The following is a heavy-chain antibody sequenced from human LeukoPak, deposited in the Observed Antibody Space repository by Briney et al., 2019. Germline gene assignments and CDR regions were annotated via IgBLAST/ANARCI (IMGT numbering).Heavy chain of an antibody. J-gene: IGHJ4*02. CDR2: ISYDGSNK. V-gene: IGHV3-30-3*01. CDR1: GFTFSSYA. CDR3: ARSVSGVWLFDY. Sequence: GGSLRLSCAASGFTFSSYAMHWVRQAPGKGLEWVAVISYDGSNKYYADSVKGRFTISRDNSKNRLYLQMSDLRAEDTAVYFCARSVSGVWLFDYWGRGTLVTVSS. D-gene: IGHD5/OR15-5a*01.